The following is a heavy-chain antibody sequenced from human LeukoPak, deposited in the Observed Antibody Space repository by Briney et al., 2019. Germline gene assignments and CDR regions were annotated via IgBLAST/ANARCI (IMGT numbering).Heavy chain of an antibody. D-gene: IGHD3-22*01. Sequence: GGSLRLSCAASGFTFSSYWMSWVRQAPGKGLEWVANIKQDGSEKYYVDSVKGRFTISRDNAKNSLYLQMNSLRAEDTAVYYCARDPTYYYDSSLGGYWGQGTLVTVPS. CDR1: GFTFSSYW. CDR3: ARDPTYYYDSSLGGY. J-gene: IGHJ4*02. CDR2: IKQDGSEK. V-gene: IGHV3-7*01.